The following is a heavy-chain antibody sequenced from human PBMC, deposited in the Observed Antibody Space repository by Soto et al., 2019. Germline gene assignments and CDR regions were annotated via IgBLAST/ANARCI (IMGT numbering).Heavy chain of an antibody. CDR3: AKDQDEGDTAMVIIGY. CDR1: GFTFSSYG. Sequence: GGSLRLSCAASGFTFSSYGMHWVRQAPGKGLEWVAVISYDGSNKYYADSVKGRFTISRDNSKNTLYLQMNSLRAEDTAVYYCAKDQDEGDTAMVIIGYWGQGTLVTVSS. D-gene: IGHD5-18*01. V-gene: IGHV3-30*18. J-gene: IGHJ4*02. CDR2: ISYDGSNK.